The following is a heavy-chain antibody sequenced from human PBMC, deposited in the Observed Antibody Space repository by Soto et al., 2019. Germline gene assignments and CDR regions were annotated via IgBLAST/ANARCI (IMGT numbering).Heavy chain of an antibody. CDR1: GGSISSYY. CDR3: ARTVVVPAASRFDY. J-gene: IGHJ4*02. Sequence: PSETLSLTCTVSGGSISSYYWSWIRQPPGKGLEWIGYIYYSGSTNYNPSLKSRVTISVDTSKNQFSLKLSSVTAADTAVYYCARTVVVPAASRFDYWGQGTLVTRLL. D-gene: IGHD2-2*01. CDR2: IYYSGST. V-gene: IGHV4-59*01.